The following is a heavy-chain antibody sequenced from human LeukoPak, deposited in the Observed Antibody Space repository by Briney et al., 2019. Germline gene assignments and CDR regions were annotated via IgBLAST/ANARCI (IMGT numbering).Heavy chain of an antibody. CDR1: GFTFSSYA. CDR2: ISGSGGST. V-gene: IGHV3-23*01. J-gene: IGHJ4*02. Sequence: PGGSLRLSCAASGFTFSSYAMSWVRQAPGKGLEWVSAISGSGGSTYYADSVKGRFTISRDNSKNTLYLQVNSLRVEDTAVYYCAKGYGYYFDYWGQGTLVIVSS. D-gene: IGHD5-18*01. CDR3: AKGYGYYFDY.